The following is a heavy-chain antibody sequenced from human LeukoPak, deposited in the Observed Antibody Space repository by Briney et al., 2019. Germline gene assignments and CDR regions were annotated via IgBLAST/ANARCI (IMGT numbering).Heavy chain of an antibody. CDR3: ARGISSGYSLFDY. Sequence: SGTLSLTCAVSGGSISSGDYYWSWIRQPPGKGLEWIGYIYYSGSTNYNPSLKSRVTISVDTSKNQFSLKLSSVTAADTAVYYCARGISSGYSLFDYWGQGTLVTVSS. D-gene: IGHD3-22*01. J-gene: IGHJ4*02. CDR2: IYYSGST. V-gene: IGHV4-61*08. CDR1: GGSISSGDYY.